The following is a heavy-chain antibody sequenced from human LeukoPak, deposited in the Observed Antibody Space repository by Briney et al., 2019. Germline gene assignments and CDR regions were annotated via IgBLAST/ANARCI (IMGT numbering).Heavy chain of an antibody. D-gene: IGHD6-19*01. Sequence: SETLSLTCAVSGGSISSSNWWSRVRQPPGQGLEWIGEIYHSGSTNYNPSLKSRVTISVDKSKNQFSLKLSSVTAADTAVYYCARSIAVAGSALYYGMDVWGQGTTVTVSS. CDR2: IYHSGST. V-gene: IGHV4-4*02. CDR3: ARSIAVAGSALYYGMDV. J-gene: IGHJ6*02. CDR1: GGSISSSNW.